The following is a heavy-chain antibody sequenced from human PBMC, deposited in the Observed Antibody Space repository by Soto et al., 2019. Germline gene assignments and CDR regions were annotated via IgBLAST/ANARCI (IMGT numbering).Heavy chain of an antibody. Sequence: PSESLSLTRAVYGGSFSGYCWSWLRQPPGRGLEWIGEINHSGSTNYNPSLKSRVTISVGTSRNQFSLKLSSVTAADTAVYYCASYDGSGSYYNCFDPWGQGTLV. CDR3: ASYDGSGSYYNCFDP. J-gene: IGHJ5*02. V-gene: IGHV4-34*01. D-gene: IGHD3-10*01. CDR2: INHSGST. CDR1: GGSFSGYC.